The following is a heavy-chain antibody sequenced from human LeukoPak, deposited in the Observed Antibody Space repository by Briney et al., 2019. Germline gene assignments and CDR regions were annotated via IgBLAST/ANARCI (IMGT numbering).Heavy chain of an antibody. V-gene: IGHV1-69*06. D-gene: IGHD3-10*01. Sequence: GASVKVSCKASGGTFSSYAISWVRQAPGQGLEWMGGIIPIFGTANYAQKFQGRVTITADKSTSTAYMELSGLTSDDTAVYYCARDLYASGTYRGDYWGQGTLVTVSS. CDR1: GGTFSSYA. J-gene: IGHJ4*02. CDR2: IIPIFGTA. CDR3: ARDLYASGTYRGDY.